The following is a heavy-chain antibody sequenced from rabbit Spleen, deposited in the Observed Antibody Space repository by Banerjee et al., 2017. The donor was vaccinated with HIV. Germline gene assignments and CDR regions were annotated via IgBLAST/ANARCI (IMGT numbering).Heavy chain of an antibody. D-gene: IGHD8-1*01. J-gene: IGHJ6*01. CDR2: IYTGYGST. CDR3: ARDTGTSFSTYGMHL. Sequence: QEQLVESGGGLVQPGGSLTLTCTASGFSFSSSYYMCWVRQAPGKGLEWIGCIYTGYGSTYYASWAKGRFTISKTSSTTVTLQMTSLTAADTATYFCARDTGTSFSTYGMHLWGPGTLVTVS. V-gene: IGHV1S45*01. CDR1: GFSFSSSYY.